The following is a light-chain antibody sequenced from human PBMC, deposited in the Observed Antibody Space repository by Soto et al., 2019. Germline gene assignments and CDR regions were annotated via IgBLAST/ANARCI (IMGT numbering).Light chain of an antibody. Sequence: DIQRTQSPSSLSASVGDRVAITCRASQSINIYLNWYQQRPGRAPQLLSYAASNLQSGVPSRFSGDGVGTHFTLTIRGLQPDDFATYHCQQSHTTPYTFGQGTRLEIK. V-gene: IGKV1-39*01. CDR1: QSINIY. J-gene: IGKJ5*01. CDR2: AAS. CDR3: QQSHTTPYT.